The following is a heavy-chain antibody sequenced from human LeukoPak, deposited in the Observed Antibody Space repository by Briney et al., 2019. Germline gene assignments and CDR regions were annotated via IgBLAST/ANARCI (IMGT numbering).Heavy chain of an antibody. V-gene: IGHV4-34*01. Sequence: SETLSLTCAVYGGSFSGYYWNWIRQPPGKGLEWIGEINHSGSTNYNPSLKSRVTISVDTSKNQFSLKLSSVTAADTAVYYCARGGRIVVVTAILRYWYFDLWGRGTLVTVSS. J-gene: IGHJ2*01. D-gene: IGHD2-21*02. CDR3: ARGGRIVVVTAILRYWYFDL. CDR2: INHSGST. CDR1: GGSFSGYY.